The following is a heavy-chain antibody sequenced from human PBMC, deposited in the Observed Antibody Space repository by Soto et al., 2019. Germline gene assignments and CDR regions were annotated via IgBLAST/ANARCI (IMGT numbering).Heavy chain of an antibody. CDR1: GGSISSYY. J-gene: IGHJ4*02. CDR2: IYYSGST. CDR3: ARESTKSTQY. D-gene: IGHD2-2*01. V-gene: IGHV4-59*12. Sequence: SETLSLTCTVSGGSISSYYRSWIRQPPGKGLEWIGYIYYSGSTNYNPSLKSRVTISVDTSKNQFSLKLSSVTAADTAVYYCARESTKSTQYWGQGTLVTVSS.